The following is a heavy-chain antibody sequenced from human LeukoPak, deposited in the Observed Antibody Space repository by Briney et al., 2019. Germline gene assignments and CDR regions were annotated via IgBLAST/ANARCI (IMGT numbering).Heavy chain of an antibody. J-gene: IGHJ6*03. CDR1: GFAFSSYA. CDR2: IYYSGST. CDR3: ASFYCSGGSCYQYFSYYYMDV. D-gene: IGHD2-15*01. Sequence: PGGSLRLSCAASGFAFSSYAMSWIRQPPGKGLEWIGSIYYSGSTYYNPSLQSRVTISVDTSKNQFSLKLNSVTAADTAVYYCASFYCSGGSCYQYFSYYYMDVWGKGTTVTISS. V-gene: IGHV4-39*01.